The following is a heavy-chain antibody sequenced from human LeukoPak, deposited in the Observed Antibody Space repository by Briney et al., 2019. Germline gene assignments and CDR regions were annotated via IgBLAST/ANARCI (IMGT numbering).Heavy chain of an antibody. CDR2: IYTSGST. J-gene: IGHJ4*02. CDR1: GGSISSYY. V-gene: IGHV4-4*07. Sequence: PSETLSLTCTVSGGSISSYYWSWIRQPAGKGLEWIGRIYTSGSTNYNPSLKSRVTISVDTSKNQFSLKLSSVTAADTAVYYCATQGGNYYDSSGYYRLYYFDYWGQGTLVTVSS. CDR3: ATQGGNYYDSSGYYRLYYFDY. D-gene: IGHD3-22*01.